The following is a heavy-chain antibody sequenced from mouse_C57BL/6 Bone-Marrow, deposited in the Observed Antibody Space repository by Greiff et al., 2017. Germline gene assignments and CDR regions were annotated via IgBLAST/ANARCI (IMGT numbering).Heavy chain of an antibody. Sequence: VKLVESGGGLVKPGGSLKLSCAASGFTFSSYAMSWVRQTPEKRLEWVATISDGGSYTYYPDNVKGRFTISRDNAKNNLYLQMSHLKSEDTAMYYCANFDVWGTGTTVTVSS. CDR1: GFTFSSYA. J-gene: IGHJ1*03. V-gene: IGHV5-4*03. CDR2: ISDGGSYT. CDR3: ANFDV.